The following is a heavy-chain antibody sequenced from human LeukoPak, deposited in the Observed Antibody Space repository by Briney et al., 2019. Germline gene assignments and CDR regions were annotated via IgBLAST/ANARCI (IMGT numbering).Heavy chain of an antibody. V-gene: IGHV4-34*01. CDR2: INHSGST. CDR1: GGSFSGYY. J-gene: IGHJ4*02. Sequence: SETLSLTCAVYGGSFSGYYWSWIRQPPGKGLEWIGEINHSGSTNYNPSLKSRVTISVDASKNQFSLKLSSVTAEDTAVYYCARGRPGNYFDYWGQGTLVTVSS. D-gene: IGHD3-10*01. CDR3: ARGRPGNYFDY.